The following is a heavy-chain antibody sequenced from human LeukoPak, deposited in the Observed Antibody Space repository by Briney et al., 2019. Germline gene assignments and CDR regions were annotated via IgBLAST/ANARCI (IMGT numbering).Heavy chain of an antibody. Sequence: SQTLSLTCTVSGGSISSGSYYWSWIRQPAGKGLEWIGRIYTSGSTSYNPSLKSRVTILVDTSKNQFSLKLSSVTAADTAVYYCARSSWYDIIDYWGQGTLVTVSS. CDR3: ARSSWYDIIDY. CDR1: GGSISSGSYY. D-gene: IGHD6-13*01. CDR2: IYTSGST. V-gene: IGHV4-61*02. J-gene: IGHJ4*02.